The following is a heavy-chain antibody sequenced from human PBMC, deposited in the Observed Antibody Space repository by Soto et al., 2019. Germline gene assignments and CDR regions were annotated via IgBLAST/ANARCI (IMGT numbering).Heavy chain of an antibody. J-gene: IGHJ3*02. CDR2: ISWNSGNI. V-gene: IGHV3-9*01. CDR1: GFTFDDYA. Sequence: GGSLRLSCAASGFTFDDYATHWVRQVPGKGLEWVSGISWNSGNIGYAESVQGRFTISRDNAKNSLYLQMNSLRAEDTALYFCVKDLSAVAGTRNAFDIWGQGTKVT. CDR3: VKDLSAVAGTRNAFDI. D-gene: IGHD6-19*01.